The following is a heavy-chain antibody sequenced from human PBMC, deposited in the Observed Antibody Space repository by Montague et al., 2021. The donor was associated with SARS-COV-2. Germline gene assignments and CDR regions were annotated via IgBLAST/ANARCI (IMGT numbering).Heavy chain of an antibody. J-gene: IGHJ6*03. CDR2: ISSSSSYI. CDR3: ARDCYGSGACCYYYMDV. V-gene: IGHV3-21*01. Sequence: SLRLSCAASGFTFSSYSMNWVRQAPGKGLEWVSSISSSSSYIYYADSVKGRFTISRDNAKNSLYLQMNSLRAEDTAVYYCARDCYGSGACCYYYMDVWGKGTTVTVSS. D-gene: IGHD3-10*01. CDR1: GFTFSSYS.